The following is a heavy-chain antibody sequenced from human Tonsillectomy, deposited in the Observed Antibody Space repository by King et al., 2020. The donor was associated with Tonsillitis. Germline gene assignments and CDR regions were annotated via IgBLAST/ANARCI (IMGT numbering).Heavy chain of an antibody. V-gene: IGHV5-10-1*03. Sequence: VQLVESGAEVKKPGESLRISCKGSGYSFTSYWISWVRQMTGKGLEWMGRIDPSDSYTNYSPSFQGHVTISADKSISTAYLQWSSLKASDTAMYYCARIAHEVHDPDYWGQGTLVTVSS. D-gene: IGHD1-1*01. CDR1: GYSFTSYW. CDR2: IDPSDSYT. J-gene: IGHJ4*02. CDR3: ARIAHEVHDPDY.